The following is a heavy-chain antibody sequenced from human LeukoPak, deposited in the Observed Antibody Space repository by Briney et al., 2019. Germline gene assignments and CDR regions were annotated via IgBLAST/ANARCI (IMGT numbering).Heavy chain of an antibody. D-gene: IGHD6-13*01. V-gene: IGHV3-23*01. Sequence: PGGSLRLSCAASGFTFSSYAMSWVRQAPGKGLEWVSAISGSGGSTYYADSVKGRFTISRDNSKNTLYLQMNSLRAEDTAVYYCAKDGGRGQQLVRQGYYFDYWGQGTLVTVSS. CDR2: ISGSGGST. CDR1: GFTFSSYA. CDR3: AKDGGRGQQLVRQGYYFDY. J-gene: IGHJ4*02.